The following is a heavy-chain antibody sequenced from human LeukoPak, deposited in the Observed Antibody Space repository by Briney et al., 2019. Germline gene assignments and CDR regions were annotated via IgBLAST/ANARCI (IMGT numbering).Heavy chain of an antibody. Sequence: PGGSLRLSCAASGFTFSNYGMSWVRQAPGKGLEWVSAVSGSGSTSYYADSVKGRFTISRDNSKNMLYLQMNSLRAEDTAVYYCAKDTIGYLQPFDYWGQGTLVTVSS. D-gene: IGHD5-12*01. CDR3: AKDTIGYLQPFDY. CDR1: GFTFSNYG. J-gene: IGHJ4*02. CDR2: VSGSGSTS. V-gene: IGHV3-23*01.